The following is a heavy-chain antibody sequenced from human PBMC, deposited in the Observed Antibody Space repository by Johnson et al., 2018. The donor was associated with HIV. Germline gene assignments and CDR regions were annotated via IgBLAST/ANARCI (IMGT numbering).Heavy chain of an antibody. J-gene: IGHJ3*02. Sequence: QLVESGGGLIKPGGSRRLSCAVSGITFTDAWMNWVRQAPGKGLEWVGRIKSKTDGGTTDYAAPVKGRFTISRDDSKSTLYLQMNSLRAEDTAVYYCARNMFARPGSVTRYAFDIWGQGTMVTVSS. CDR2: IKSKTDGGTT. V-gene: IGHV3-15*01. D-gene: IGHD3-10*02. CDR3: ARNMFARPGSVTRYAFDI. CDR1: GITFTDAW.